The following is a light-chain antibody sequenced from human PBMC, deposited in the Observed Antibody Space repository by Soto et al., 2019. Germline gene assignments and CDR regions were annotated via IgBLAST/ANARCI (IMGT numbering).Light chain of an antibody. J-gene: IGLJ3*02. CDR1: SSDVGADNY. CDR2: EVD. V-gene: IGLV2-14*01. Sequence: QSVLTQPASVSGSPGQSISISCTGSSSDVGADNYVAWYQQKPGKAPKLLIYEVDHRPSGISLRFSGSKSGNTASLTISGLQTEDEADYYCRSYTVIKTAVFGGGTKVTVL. CDR3: RSYTVIKTAV.